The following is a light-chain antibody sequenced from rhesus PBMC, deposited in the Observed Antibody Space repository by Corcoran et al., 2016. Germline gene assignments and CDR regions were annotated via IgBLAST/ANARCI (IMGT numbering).Light chain of an antibody. J-gene: IGKJ4*01. V-gene: IGKV1-25*01. CDR1: QAISIY. CDR2: RAS. Sequence: DIQMTQSPSSLSASVGDTVTITFSASQAISIYLLWYQQKPGIAPKLLIYRASTLQSGVPSRFSGSGSGTDFTLTISSLQPECFATYYCQQQNSYPLTFGGGTKVEIK. CDR3: QQQNSYPLT.